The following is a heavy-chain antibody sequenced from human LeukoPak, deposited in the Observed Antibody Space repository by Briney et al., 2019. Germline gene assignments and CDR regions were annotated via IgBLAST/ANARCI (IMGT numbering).Heavy chain of an antibody. D-gene: IGHD4-17*01. J-gene: IGHJ4*02. CDR2: ISSSSSYT. Sequence: GGSLRLSCAASGFTFSGYTMNWVRQAPGKGLEWVSSISSSSSYTYYADSVKGRFTISRDNAKNSLHLQMNSLRAEDTAVYYCARDYGDYGYYFDYWGQGTLVTVSS. CDR3: ARDYGDYGYYFDY. CDR1: GFTFSGYT. V-gene: IGHV3-21*01.